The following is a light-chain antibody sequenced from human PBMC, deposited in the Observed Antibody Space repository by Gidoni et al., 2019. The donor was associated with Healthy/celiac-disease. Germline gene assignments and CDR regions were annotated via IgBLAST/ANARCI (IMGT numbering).Light chain of an antibody. CDR1: QSISSN. Sequence: DIQMTQSPSSLSASVGDRVTITCRASQSISSNLNWYQQKPGKAPKLLIYAASSLQSGVPSRFSGCGSGPDFTLTISSLQPEYFATYYCQQSYSTPRTFGQGTKVEIK. J-gene: IGKJ1*01. V-gene: IGKV1-39*01. CDR3: QQSYSTPRT. CDR2: AAS.